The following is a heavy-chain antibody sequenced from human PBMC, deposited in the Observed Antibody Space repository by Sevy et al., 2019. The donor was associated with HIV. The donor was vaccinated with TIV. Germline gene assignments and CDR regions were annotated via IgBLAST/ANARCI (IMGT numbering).Heavy chain of an antibody. J-gene: IGHJ4*02. CDR2: ISSSSSYR. V-gene: IGHV3-21*01. CDR1: GFTFSSYS. D-gene: IGHD5-18*01. CDR3: ARDPRTDTAMDPYYFDY. Sequence: GGSLRLSCAASGFTFSSYSMNWVRQAPGKGLEWVSSISSSSSYRYYADSVKGRFTISRDNAKNSLYLQMNSLRAEDTAVYYCARDPRTDTAMDPYYFDYWGQGTLVTVSS.